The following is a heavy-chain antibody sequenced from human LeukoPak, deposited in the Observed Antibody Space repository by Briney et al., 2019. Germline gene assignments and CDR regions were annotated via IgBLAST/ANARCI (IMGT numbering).Heavy chain of an antibody. V-gene: IGHV1-2*02. CDR3: AKIGANVGF. CDR2: INPNSGGT. CDR1: GYTFTSYG. J-gene: IGHJ4*02. Sequence: ASVKVSCKASGYTFTSYGISWVRQAPGQGLEWMGWINPNSGGTNYAQKFQGRVTMTRDTSISTAYMELSRLRSDDTAVYYCAKIGANVGFWGQGTLVTVSS. D-gene: IGHD4/OR15-4a*01.